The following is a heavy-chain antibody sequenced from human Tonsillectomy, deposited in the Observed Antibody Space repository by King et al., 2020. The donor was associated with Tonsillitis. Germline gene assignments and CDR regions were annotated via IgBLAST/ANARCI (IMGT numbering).Heavy chain of an antibody. CDR3: ARARRPKAYYYAMDV. CDR2: IIPNFETA. J-gene: IGHJ6*02. V-gene: IGHV1-69*01. Sequence: VQLVQSGAEVKKPGSSVKVSCKASGGTFSSYAINWVRQAPGQGLEWMGGIIPNFETANYARKFQGRVTITADESTSTAYMEGSSLRSEDTAVYYCARARRPKAYYYAMDVWGQGTTVSVSS. CDR1: GGTFSSYA.